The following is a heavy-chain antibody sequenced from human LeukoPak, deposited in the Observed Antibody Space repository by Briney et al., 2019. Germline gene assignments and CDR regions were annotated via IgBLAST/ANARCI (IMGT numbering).Heavy chain of an antibody. CDR3: ARAAAAVNGWYFDY. Sequence: GASVKVSCKASGYTFTGYYMHWVRQAPGQGLEWMGWINPNSGGTNYAQKFQGWVTMTRDTSISTAYMELSRLRSDDTAVYYCARAAAAVNGWYFDYWGQGTLVTVSS. J-gene: IGHJ4*02. D-gene: IGHD6-13*01. CDR1: GYTFTGYY. CDR2: INPNSGGT. V-gene: IGHV1-2*04.